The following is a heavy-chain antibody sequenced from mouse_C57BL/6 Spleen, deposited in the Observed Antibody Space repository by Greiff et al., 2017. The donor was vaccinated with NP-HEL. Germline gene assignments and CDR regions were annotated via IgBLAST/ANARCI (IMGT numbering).Heavy chain of an antibody. J-gene: IGHJ4*01. Sequence: EVQLQQSGAELVRPGASVKLSCTASGFNIKDDYMHWVKQRPEQGLEWIGWIDPENGDTEYASKFQGKATITADTSSNTAYLQLSSLTSEDTAFYYCTKGGSYYAMDYWGQGTSVTVSS. CDR1: GFNIKDDY. CDR3: TKGGSYYAMDY. CDR2: IDPENGDT. V-gene: IGHV14-4*01.